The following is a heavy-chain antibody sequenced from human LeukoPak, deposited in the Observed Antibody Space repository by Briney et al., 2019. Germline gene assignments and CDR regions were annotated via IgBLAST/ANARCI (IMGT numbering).Heavy chain of an antibody. Sequence: SETLSLTCTVSGGSISSSSYYWGWIRQPPVKGLEWIGSIYYSGSTYYNPSLKSRVTISVDTSKNQFSLKLSSVTAADTAVYYCARDQVEWLLYLDYWGQGTLVTVSS. CDR3: ARDQVEWLLYLDY. J-gene: IGHJ4*02. CDR1: GGSISSSSYY. CDR2: IYYSGST. V-gene: IGHV4-39*07. D-gene: IGHD3-3*01.